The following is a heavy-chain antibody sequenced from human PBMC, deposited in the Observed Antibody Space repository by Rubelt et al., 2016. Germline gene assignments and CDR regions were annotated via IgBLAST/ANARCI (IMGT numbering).Heavy chain of an antibody. J-gene: IGHJ1*01. V-gene: IGHV4-38-2*02. CDR2: IHHSGTT. D-gene: IGHD3-3*01. CDR1: GSFISSGYY. CDR3: ARGRGDGRDFSRRFYLEK. Sequence: QVQLQESGPGLVKPSETLSLICTVSGSFISSGYYWGWIRQSPGTGLEWIASIHHSGTTYFNPSLKSRVIMSVDKSKNQCSLRLTCMTAADTAMYYCARGRGDGRDFSRRFYLEKWSRGTLVSVSS.